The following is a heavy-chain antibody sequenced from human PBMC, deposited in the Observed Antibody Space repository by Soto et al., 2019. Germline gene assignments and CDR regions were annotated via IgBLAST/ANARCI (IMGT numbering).Heavy chain of an antibody. J-gene: IGHJ4*02. Sequence: GESLKISCQGSGYTFTNHWITWVRQMPGKGLEWVGRINPSDSHTNYSPSFQAHVTMSVDKSISTAYLQWSSLKASDTAMYYCARHASYYVSSGYFGTYWGQGTLVTVSS. V-gene: IGHV5-10-1*01. CDR1: GYTFTNHW. CDR2: INPSDSHT. D-gene: IGHD3-22*01. CDR3: ARHASYYVSSGYFGTY.